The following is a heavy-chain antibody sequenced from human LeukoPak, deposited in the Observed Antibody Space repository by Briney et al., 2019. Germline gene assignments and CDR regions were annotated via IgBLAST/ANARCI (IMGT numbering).Heavy chain of an antibody. CDR2: INPNSGGT. CDR1: GYTFTGYY. J-gene: IGHJ3*02. V-gene: IGHV1-2*02. CDR3: ARLPHSCYGSYLFGAFDI. D-gene: IGHD5-12*01. Sequence: GASVKVSCKASGYTFTGYYMHWVRQAPGQGLEWMGWINPNSGGTNYAQKFQGRVTMTRDTSISTAYMELSRLRSEDTAVYYCARLPHSCYGSYLFGAFDIWGQGTMVTVSS.